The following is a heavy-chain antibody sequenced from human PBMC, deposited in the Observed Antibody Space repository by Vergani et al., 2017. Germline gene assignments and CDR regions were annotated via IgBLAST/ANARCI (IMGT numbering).Heavy chain of an antibody. CDR3: ASGGHGSENGGALQL. CDR2: IYPGDSEV. J-gene: IGHJ3*01. CDR1: GYSFTSYW. D-gene: IGHD3-10*01. Sequence: VQLVQSGAEVKKPGESLKISCKGSGYSFTSYWIGWVRQMPGKGLEWMGIIYPGDSEVKSNPTFRGQVIFSVDTSVNTAYLQWRSLQAADTATYFCASGGHGSENGGALQLWGQGTNITVSS. V-gene: IGHV5-51*01.